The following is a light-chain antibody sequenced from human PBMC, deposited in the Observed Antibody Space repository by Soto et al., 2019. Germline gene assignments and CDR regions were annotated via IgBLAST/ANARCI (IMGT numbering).Light chain of an antibody. CDR3: QQSYSTPWT. V-gene: IGKV1-12*01. CDR2: DAS. J-gene: IGKJ1*01. CDR1: QGINRW. Sequence: DIQMTQSPSSVSASVGDRVTITCRASQGINRWLAWYQQKLGKAPKLLIFDASSLQSGVPSRFSGSGSGTDYTLTISSLQPEDFATYYCQQSYSTPWTFGQGTKVDIK.